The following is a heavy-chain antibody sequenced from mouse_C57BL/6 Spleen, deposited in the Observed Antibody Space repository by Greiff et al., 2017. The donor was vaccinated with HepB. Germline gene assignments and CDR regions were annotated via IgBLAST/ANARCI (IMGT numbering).Heavy chain of an antibody. CDR3: ARDYDYDWYFDV. V-gene: IGHV5-17*01. J-gene: IGHJ1*03. Sequence: EVKLEESGGGLVKPGGSLKLSCAASGFTFSDYGMHWVRQAPEKGLEWVAYISSGSSTIYYADTVKGRFTISRDNAKNTLFLQMTSLRSEDTAMYYCARDYDYDWYFDVWGTGTTVTVSS. CDR2: ISSGSSTI. CDR1: GFTFSDYG. D-gene: IGHD2-4*01.